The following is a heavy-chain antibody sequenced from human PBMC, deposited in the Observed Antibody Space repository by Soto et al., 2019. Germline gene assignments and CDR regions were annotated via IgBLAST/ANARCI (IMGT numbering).Heavy chain of an antibody. CDR2: IYSGGST. J-gene: IGHJ3*02. D-gene: IGHD6-19*01. Sequence: GGSLRLSCAASGFTVSSNYMSWVRQAPGKGLEWVSVIYSGGSTYYADSVKGRFTISRDNSKNTLYLQMNSLRAEDTAVYYCARGYIAVAGRGRAFDIWGQGTMVTVSS. V-gene: IGHV3-66*01. CDR1: GFTVSSNY. CDR3: ARGYIAVAGRGRAFDI.